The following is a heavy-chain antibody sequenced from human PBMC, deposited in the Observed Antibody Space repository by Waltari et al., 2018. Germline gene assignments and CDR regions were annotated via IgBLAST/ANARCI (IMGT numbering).Heavy chain of an antibody. Sequence: QVQLVESGGGVVQPGRSLRLSCAASGFTFSSYGMHWVRQAPGKGLAWVAVIWYDGSNKYYADSVKGRFTISRDNSKNTLYLQMNSLRAEDTAVYYCARDGHDYSNHYYYYYGMDVWGQGTTVTVSS. V-gene: IGHV3-33*01. CDR1: GFTFSSYG. D-gene: IGHD4-4*01. J-gene: IGHJ6*02. CDR2: IWYDGSNK. CDR3: ARDGHDYSNHYYYYYGMDV.